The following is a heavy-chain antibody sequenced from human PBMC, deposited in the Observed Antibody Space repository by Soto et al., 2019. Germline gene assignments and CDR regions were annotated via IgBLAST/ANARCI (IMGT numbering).Heavy chain of an antibody. CDR2: INPGGVST. D-gene: IGHD4-17*01. J-gene: IGHJ2*01. CDR3: AGGGNGDNVGYWYFDL. CDR1: GYTFTTYY. Sequence: QVQLVQSGAEVKKPGASVEVSCKASGYTFTTYYIHWVRHAPGQGLEWMGVINPGGVSTKYAQKFQDRVTMASDTSTRTVYMDLSSLRSEDTAVYFCAGGGNGDNVGYWYFDLWGRGTLVTVS. V-gene: IGHV1-46*01.